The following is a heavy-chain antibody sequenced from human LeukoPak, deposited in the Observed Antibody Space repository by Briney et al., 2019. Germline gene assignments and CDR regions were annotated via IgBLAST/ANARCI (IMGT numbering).Heavy chain of an antibody. J-gene: IGHJ3*02. D-gene: IGHD1-26*01. CDR1: GGSISSYY. CDR3: ATFRIVGAVDAFDI. Sequence: PSETLSLTCTVSGGSISSYYWSWIRQPPGKGLEWIGYIYYSGSTNYNPSLKSRVTISVDKSKNQFSLKLSSVTAADTAVYYCATFRIVGAVDAFDIWGQGTMVTVSS. V-gene: IGHV4-59*12. CDR2: IYYSGST.